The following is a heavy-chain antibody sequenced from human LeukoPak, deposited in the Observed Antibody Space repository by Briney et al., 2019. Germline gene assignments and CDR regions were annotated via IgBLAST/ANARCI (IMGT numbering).Heavy chain of an antibody. CDR1: GFTFSTYW. CDR2: IKEDGSRQ. CDR3: ANLGHTD. V-gene: IGHV3-7*01. J-gene: IGHJ4*02. D-gene: IGHD3-16*01. Sequence: GGSLRLSCAASGFTFSTYWMSWVRQTPGKGLEWVANIKEDGSRQYYVDSVKGRFTISRDNAKNSLHLLMNSLRVDDTAVYYCANLGHTDSGQGTLVTVSS.